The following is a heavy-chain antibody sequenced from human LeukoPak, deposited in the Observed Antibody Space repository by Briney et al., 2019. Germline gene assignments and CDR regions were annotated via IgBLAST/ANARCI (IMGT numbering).Heavy chain of an antibody. CDR1: GFSVSSNY. CDR3: ARLPLEYYDGSGFSDYYGMDV. V-gene: IGHV3-11*01. J-gene: IGHJ6*02. CDR2: ISSGGVTI. D-gene: IGHD3-22*01. Sequence: GGSLRLSCAASGFSVSSNYMTWIRQAPGKGLEWVSYISSGGVTIYYADSVKGRFTISRDNAKNSLYLQVNSLRAEDTAVYYCARLPLEYYDGSGFSDYYGMDVWGQGTAVTVSS.